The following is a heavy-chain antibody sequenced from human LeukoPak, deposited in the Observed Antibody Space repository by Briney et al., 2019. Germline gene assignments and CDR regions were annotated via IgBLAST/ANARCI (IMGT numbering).Heavy chain of an antibody. CDR2: ISAYNGNT. CDR3: ARGQQLYYYYYYSMDV. D-gene: IGHD6-13*01. J-gene: IGHJ6*03. Sequence: GASVKVSCKASGYTFTSYGISWVRQAPGQGLEGMGGISAYNGNTNYAQKLQGRVTMTTATSKSTAYMELRSLRSDDTAVYYCARGQQLYYYYYYSMDVWGKGTPVTVSS. CDR1: GYTFTSYG. V-gene: IGHV1-18*01.